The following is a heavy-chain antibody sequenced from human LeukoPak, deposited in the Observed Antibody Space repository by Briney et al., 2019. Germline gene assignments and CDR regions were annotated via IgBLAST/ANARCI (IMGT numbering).Heavy chain of an antibody. V-gene: IGHV4-59*01. CDR2: IYDSGST. Sequence: SETLSDTCSVSGGSTSNLYWTWIRQPPGKGLEWIGDIYDSGSTRYNTSLESRVTISVDTSKNQFSLKLSSVTAADTAVYYCAKGGSTNFYYLDVWGQGTTVTVSS. CDR1: GGSTSNLY. CDR3: AKGGSTNFYYLDV. D-gene: IGHD2/OR15-2a*01. J-gene: IGHJ6*02.